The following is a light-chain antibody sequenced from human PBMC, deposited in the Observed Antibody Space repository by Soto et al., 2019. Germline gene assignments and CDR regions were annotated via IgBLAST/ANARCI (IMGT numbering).Light chain of an antibody. CDR3: QQRSNWPPYT. Sequence: EIVLTQSPATLSLSPGERATLSCRASQSVSSYLAWYQQKPGQAPRLLIYDASNRATGIPARFSGSGSGTDFTITISILEPEDFAVYYCQQRSNWPPYTFGQGTKLEIK. J-gene: IGKJ2*01. CDR2: DAS. CDR1: QSVSSY. V-gene: IGKV3-11*01.